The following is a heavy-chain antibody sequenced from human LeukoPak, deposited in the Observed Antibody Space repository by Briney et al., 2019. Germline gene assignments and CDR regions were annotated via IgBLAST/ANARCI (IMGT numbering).Heavy chain of an antibody. CDR2: ISGSGGST. D-gene: IGHD1-26*01. CDR1: GFTFSSYG. J-gene: IGHJ4*02. CDR3: AKDKWELLWIAFDY. V-gene: IGHV3-23*01. Sequence: GGSLRLSCAASGFTFSSYGMSWVRQAPGKGLEWVSAISGSGGSTYYADSVKGRFTISRDNSKNTLYLQMNSLRAEDTAVYYCAKDKWELLWIAFDYWGQGTLVTVSS.